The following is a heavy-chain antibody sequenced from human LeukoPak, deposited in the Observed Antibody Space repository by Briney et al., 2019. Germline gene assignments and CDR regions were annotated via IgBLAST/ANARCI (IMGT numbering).Heavy chain of an antibody. D-gene: IGHD6-13*01. CDR2: ISSSGDTK. CDR1: GFTFTDYY. CDR3: ARVLTRSSSWYFVLGSNDY. V-gene: IGHV3-11*04. J-gene: IGHJ4*02. Sequence: PGGSLRLSCAASGFTFTDYYMSWIRQAPGKGLEWVSYISSSGDTKYYADSVKGRFTISRDNAKNSLYLQMNSLRAEDTAVYYCARVLTRSSSWYFVLGSNDYWGQGTLVTVSS.